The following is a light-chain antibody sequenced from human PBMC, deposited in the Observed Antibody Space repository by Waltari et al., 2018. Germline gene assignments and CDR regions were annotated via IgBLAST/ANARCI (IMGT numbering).Light chain of an antibody. CDR3: MQSLRALWT. V-gene: IGKV2-28*01. J-gene: IGKJ1*01. CDR2: LGS. Sequence: DIVVTQSPISLPVTPGEPASISCRSSQSLLHSNGYNYLDWYLQKPGQSPQLLIYLGSNRSAGGPDRFSGSRSGTDFTLKSSRVEAEDVGVYYCMQSLRALWTFGQGTKVEIK. CDR1: QSLLHSNGYNY.